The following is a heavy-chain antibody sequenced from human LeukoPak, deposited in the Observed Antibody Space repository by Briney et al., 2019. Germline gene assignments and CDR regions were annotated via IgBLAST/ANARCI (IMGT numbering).Heavy chain of an antibody. CDR2: INQDGSEK. J-gene: IGHJ4*02. CDR3: VKGGTNFDT. Sequence: PAGSLTLSCAASGFIFSSSWMSWVRQAPGTGLEWVANINQDGSEKYHVDSVKGRFTISRDNAENSLYLQMNSLRTEDTAVYYCVKGGTNFDTWGQGTLVIVSS. CDR1: GFIFSSSW. D-gene: IGHD1-26*01. V-gene: IGHV3-7*01.